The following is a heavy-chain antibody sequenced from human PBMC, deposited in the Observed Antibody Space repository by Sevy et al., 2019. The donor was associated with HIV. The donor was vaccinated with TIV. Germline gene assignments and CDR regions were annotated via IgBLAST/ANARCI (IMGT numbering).Heavy chain of an antibody. Sequence: GESLKISCAASGFTFSDYYMSWVRQAPGKGLEWVSYISSSGSTIYYADSVKGRFTISRDNAKNSLYLQMNSLRAEDTAVYYCARDKSATAVDYWGQGTLVTVSS. V-gene: IGHV3-11*04. J-gene: IGHJ4*02. CDR1: GFTFSDYY. CDR3: ARDKSATAVDY. CDR2: ISSSGSTI. D-gene: IGHD6-25*01.